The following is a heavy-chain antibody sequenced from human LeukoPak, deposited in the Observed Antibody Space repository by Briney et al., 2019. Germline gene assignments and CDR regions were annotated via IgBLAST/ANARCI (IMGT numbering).Heavy chain of an antibody. CDR3: ARHSTVVGMGWFDP. D-gene: IGHD2-21*01. CDR1: GGSISSSSYY. CDR2: IYYSGST. J-gene: IGHJ5*02. Sequence: SETLSLTCTVSGGSISSSSYYWDWIRQPPGKGLEWIGNIYYSGSTYYNPSLKSRVTLSVDTSKNQFSLKLSSVTAADTAVYYCARHSTVVGMGWFDPWGQGTLVTVSS. V-gene: IGHV4-39*01.